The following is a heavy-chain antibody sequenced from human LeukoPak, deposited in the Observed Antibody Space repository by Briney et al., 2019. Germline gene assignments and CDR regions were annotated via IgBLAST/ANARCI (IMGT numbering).Heavy chain of an antibody. V-gene: IGHV4-4*07. CDR3: ARTTWDYDILTGYPKEPYFDY. CDR2: IYTSGST. J-gene: IGHJ4*02. CDR1: GGSISSYY. Sequence: PSETLSLTCTVSGGSISSYYWSWIRQPAGKGLEWIGRIYTSGSTSYNPSLKSRVTMSVDTSKNQFSLKLSSVTAADTAVYYCARTTWDYDILTGYPKEPYFDYWGQGTLVTVSS. D-gene: IGHD3-9*01.